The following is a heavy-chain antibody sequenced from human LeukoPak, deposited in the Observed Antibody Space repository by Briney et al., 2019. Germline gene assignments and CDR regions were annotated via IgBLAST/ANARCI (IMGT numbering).Heavy chain of an antibody. CDR3: AKDPRRYSRTGGYFDY. J-gene: IGHJ4*02. CDR2: IRYDGSNK. CDR1: GFTFSSYG. Sequence: GGSLRLSCAGSGFTFSSYGMHWVRQAPGKGLEWVAFIRYDGSNKYYADSVKGRFTISRDNSKNTLYLQMNSLRAEDTAVYYCAKDPRRYSRTGGYFDYWGQGTLVTVSS. D-gene: IGHD6-13*01. V-gene: IGHV3-30*02.